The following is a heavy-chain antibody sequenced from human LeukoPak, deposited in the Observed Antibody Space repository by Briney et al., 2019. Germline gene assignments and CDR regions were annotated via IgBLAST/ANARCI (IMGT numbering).Heavy chain of an antibody. CDR2: ISSDGSNK. Sequence: GGSLRLSCAASGFTFSTYGMHWVRQAPGKGLEWVAVISSDGSNKYYADSVKGRFTISRDNSKNTLYLQMDSLRAEDTAVYYCAKCMNIVVVPAASFGMDVWGKGTTVTVSS. D-gene: IGHD2-2*01. CDR1: GFTFSTYG. J-gene: IGHJ6*04. V-gene: IGHV3-30*18. CDR3: AKCMNIVVVPAASFGMDV.